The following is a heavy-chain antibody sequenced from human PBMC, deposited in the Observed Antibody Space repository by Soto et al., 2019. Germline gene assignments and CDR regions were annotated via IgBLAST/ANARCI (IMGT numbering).Heavy chain of an antibody. V-gene: IGHV5-51*01. CDR1: GYTFTNYW. CDR2: IYPGDSDT. CDR3: ARPLGSGSYGSNWFDP. Sequence: GESLKIYCKCSGYTFTNYWIGWVRQMPGKGLEWMGIIYPGDSDTKYNPSFQGQVTISADKSISTAYLQWSSLKASDTAMYYCARPLGSGSYGSNWFDPWGQGTLVTVSS. J-gene: IGHJ5*02. D-gene: IGHD3-10*01.